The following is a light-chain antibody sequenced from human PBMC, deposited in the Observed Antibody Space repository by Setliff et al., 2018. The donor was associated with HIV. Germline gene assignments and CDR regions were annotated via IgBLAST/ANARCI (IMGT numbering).Light chain of an antibody. CDR3: AVWDDSLRGVV. J-gene: IGLJ2*01. Sequence: QSALAQAPSASETPGRRVAISCSGSSSNIGSNFVYWYQQLPGTAPKLLIYRNYQRPSGVPDRFSGSKSGTSASLAISGLRSEDEADYYCAVWDDSLRGVVFGGGTQLTVL. CDR2: RNY. V-gene: IGLV1-47*01. CDR1: SSNIGSNF.